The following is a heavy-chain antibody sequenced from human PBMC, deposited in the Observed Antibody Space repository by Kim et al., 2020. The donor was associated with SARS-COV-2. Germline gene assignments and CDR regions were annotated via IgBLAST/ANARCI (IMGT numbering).Heavy chain of an antibody. CDR2: NDDGNT. J-gene: IGHJ2*01. V-gene: IGHV4-59*08. CDR3: ARGFDL. Sequence: NDDGNTNEHPPLKSQVPISVDTSKNQFSLKRSSVTAADTAVYYCARGFDLWGRGTLVTVSS.